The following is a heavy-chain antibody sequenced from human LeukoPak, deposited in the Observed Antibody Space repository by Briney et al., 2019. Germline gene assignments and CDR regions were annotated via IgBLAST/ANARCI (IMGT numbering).Heavy chain of an antibody. J-gene: IGHJ3*02. Sequence: SETLSLTCTISGGSFSSYYWTWIRQPPGKGLEWIGSIYYSGSTNYNPSLRSRVTISVDTSKNQFSLKLSSVTAADAAVYYCARDTGSYAFDIWGQGTMVTVSS. V-gene: IGHV4-59*01. D-gene: IGHD3-9*01. CDR3: ARDTGSYAFDI. CDR1: GGSFSSYY. CDR2: IYYSGST.